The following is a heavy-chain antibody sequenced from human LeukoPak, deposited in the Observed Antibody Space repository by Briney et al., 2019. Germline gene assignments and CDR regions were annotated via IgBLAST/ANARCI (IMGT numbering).Heavy chain of an antibody. CDR3: ARGGQKLRYFDWLAPHNWFDP. CDR2: IYYSGST. V-gene: IGHV4-59*12. Sequence: SETLSLTCTVSGGSISSYYWSWIRQPPGKGLEWIGYIYYSGSTNYNPSLKSRVTISVDTSKNQFSLKLSSVTAADTAVYYCARGGQKLRYFDWLAPHNWFDPWGQGTLVTVSS. D-gene: IGHD3-9*01. J-gene: IGHJ5*02. CDR1: GGSISSYY.